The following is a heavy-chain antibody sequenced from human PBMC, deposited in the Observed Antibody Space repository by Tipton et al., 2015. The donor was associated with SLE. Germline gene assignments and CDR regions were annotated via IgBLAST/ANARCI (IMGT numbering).Heavy chain of an antibody. Sequence: TLSLTCTVSGGSISSYCWNWFRQPPGKELEWIGYIYHTGSTTYNPSLKSRVTMSVDTSKNQFSLKLTSVTAAETAMYYCARDLGGCGDTKCSYYFDSWGQGTVVTVSS. CDR3: ARDLGGCGDTKCSYYFDS. J-gene: IGHJ4*02. V-gene: IGHV4-59*12. CDR1: GGSISSYC. CDR2: IYHTGST. D-gene: IGHD2-21*01.